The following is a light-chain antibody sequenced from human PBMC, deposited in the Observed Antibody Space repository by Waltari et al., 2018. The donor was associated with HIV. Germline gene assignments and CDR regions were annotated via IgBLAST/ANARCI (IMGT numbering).Light chain of an antibody. Sequence: QSVLTQPPSVSGAPGQRVTISCPGSSSNIGAGYDVHWYQQLPGTAPKLLIYSNINRPSGVPDRFSGSESGTSASLAITGLQAEDEADYYCQSYDSSLSGYVFGTGTKVTVL. CDR2: SNI. V-gene: IGLV1-40*01. CDR1: SSNIGAGYD. J-gene: IGLJ1*01. CDR3: QSYDSSLSGYV.